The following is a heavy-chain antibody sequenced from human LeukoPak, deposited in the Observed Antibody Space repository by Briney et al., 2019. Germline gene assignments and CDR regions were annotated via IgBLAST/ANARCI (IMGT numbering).Heavy chain of an antibody. CDR1: GFNFTRYS. D-gene: IGHD3-10*01. CDR2: IRSSGDII. J-gene: IGHJ4*02. CDR3: ARDTMALDF. Sequence: GGSLRLSCVASGFNFTRYSMNWVRQAPGKGLQWVSYIRSSGDIIHYADSVKGRFTISRDTAKNTLYLQMNNLRDEDTAVYYCARDTMALDFWGRGTLVTVSS. V-gene: IGHV3-48*02.